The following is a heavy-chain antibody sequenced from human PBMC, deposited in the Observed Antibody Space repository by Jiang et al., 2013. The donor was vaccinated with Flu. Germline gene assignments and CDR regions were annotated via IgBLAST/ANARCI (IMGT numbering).Heavy chain of an antibody. D-gene: IGHD3-16*01. CDR2: INPSDGST. CDR1: GYTFTGLY. J-gene: IGHJ4*02. CDR3: ARGLRLGELSLQF. V-gene: IGHV1-46*01. Sequence: SVKVSCKASGYTFTGLYMHWVRQAPGQGLEWMGLINPSDGSTTYAPRFQGRVTMTRDTSTTTVYMEMSSLRSEDTAVYYCARGLRLGELSLQFWGQGTLVTVSS.